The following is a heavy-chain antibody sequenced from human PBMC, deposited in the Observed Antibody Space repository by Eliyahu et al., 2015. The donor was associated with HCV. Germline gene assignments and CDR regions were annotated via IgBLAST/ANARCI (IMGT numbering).Heavy chain of an antibody. D-gene: IGHD3-3*01. CDR1: GFXFSSYS. CDR3: AYDITIFGVDPTKTNWFDP. Sequence: EVQLVEPGGGLVQPGGSLRLSCAASGFXFSSYSMNWVRQAPGKGLEWVSYISSSSSTIYYADSVKGRFTISRDNAKNSLYLQMNSLRAEDTAVYYCAYDITIFGVDPTKTNWFDPWGQGTLVTVSS. CDR2: ISSSSSTI. J-gene: IGHJ5*02. V-gene: IGHV3-48*01.